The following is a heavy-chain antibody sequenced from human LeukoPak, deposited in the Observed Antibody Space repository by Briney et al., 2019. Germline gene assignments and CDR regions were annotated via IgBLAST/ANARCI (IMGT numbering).Heavy chain of an antibody. J-gene: IGHJ6*02. CDR2: MNPNSGNT. D-gene: IGHD1-26*01. Sequence: ASVKVSCKASGYTFTSYDINWVRQATGQGLEWMGWMNPNSGNTGYAQKYQGRVTMTRNTSISTAYMELSSLRSEDTAVYYCARVVGALYYYGMDVWGQGTTVTVSS. CDR3: ARVVGALYYYGMDV. V-gene: IGHV1-8*01. CDR1: GYTFTSYD.